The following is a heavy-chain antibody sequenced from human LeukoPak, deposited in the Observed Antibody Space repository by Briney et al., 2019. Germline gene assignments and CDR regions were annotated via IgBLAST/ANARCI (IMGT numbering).Heavy chain of an antibody. CDR2: INHSGST. Sequence: KTSETLSLTCAVYGGSFSGYYWIWIRQPPGKGLEWIGEINHSGSTNYNPSLKSRVTISVDTSKNQFSLKLSSVTAADPAVYYCARRYGDFDYWGQGTLVTVSS. J-gene: IGHJ4*02. CDR1: GGSFSGYY. CDR3: ARRYGDFDY. D-gene: IGHD4/OR15-4a*01. V-gene: IGHV4-34*01.